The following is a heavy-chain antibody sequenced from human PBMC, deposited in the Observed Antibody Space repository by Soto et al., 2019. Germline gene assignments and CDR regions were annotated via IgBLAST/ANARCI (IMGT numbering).Heavy chain of an antibody. CDR1: GGSISSGGYY. D-gene: IGHD2-8*01. CDR3: ARASMGKYMDGGCWFHP. J-gene: IGHJ5*02. V-gene: IGHV4-31*03. CDR2: IYYSGST. Sequence: PXETLSLTCTFSGGSISSGGYYWSWMRQHPGKGLEWIGYIYYSGSTYYNPSLKSRVTISVDTSKNEFSLKLSSVTAADTAVYYCARASMGKYMDGGCWFHPLGQQTLDTVSS.